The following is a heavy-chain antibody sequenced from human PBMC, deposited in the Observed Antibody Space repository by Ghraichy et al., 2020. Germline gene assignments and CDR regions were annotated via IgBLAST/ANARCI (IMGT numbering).Heavy chain of an antibody. CDR3: ARAVVVAATDAFDI. J-gene: IGHJ3*02. V-gene: IGHV3-11*06. CDR1: GFTFNDYY. D-gene: IGHD2-15*01. Sequence: GGSLRLSCAGPGFTFNDYYMSWFRQAPGKGLEWVSYISGSSGYTKYADSVKGRFTISRDNAKNSLYLQMNSLRAEDTGVYYCARAVVVAATDAFDIWCQGTMVTASS. CDR2: ISGSSGYT.